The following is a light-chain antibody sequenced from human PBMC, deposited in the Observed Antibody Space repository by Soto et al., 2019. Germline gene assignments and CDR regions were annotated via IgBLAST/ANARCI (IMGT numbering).Light chain of an antibody. CDR3: LHDYNYPRT. J-gene: IGKJ1*01. Sequence: AIQMTQSPSSLSASVGDRVTITCRASQGIRSELAWYQQKPGKAPNLLIYAASTLQSGVPSRFSGSGSGTDFTLTISSLQPEDFATYYCLHDYNYPRTFCQGTRVEVK. CDR1: QGIRSE. CDR2: AAS. V-gene: IGKV1-6*01.